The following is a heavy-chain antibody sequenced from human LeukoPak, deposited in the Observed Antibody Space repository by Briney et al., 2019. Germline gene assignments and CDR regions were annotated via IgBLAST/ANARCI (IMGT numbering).Heavy chain of an antibody. V-gene: IGHV1-18*01. J-gene: IGHJ3*01. Sequence: ASVKVSCKASGYNFTSYTISWVRQAPGQGLEWMGWISAYNGNTNYGQKLQGRVTMTTDTSTSTAYMELRSLRPDDTAVYYCARDEGAPIAAANVWGRGTMLTVSS. CDR3: ARDEGAPIAAANV. CDR2: ISAYNGNT. D-gene: IGHD6-13*01. CDR1: GYNFTSYT.